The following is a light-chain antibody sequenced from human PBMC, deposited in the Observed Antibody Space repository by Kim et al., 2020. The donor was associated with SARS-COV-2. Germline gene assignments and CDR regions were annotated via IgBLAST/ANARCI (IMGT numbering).Light chain of an antibody. J-gene: IGKJ4*01. Sequence: SQGERATLSCRASQSISSCLAWYQQKPGQSPRLLIDAASTRATGIPARFSGSGSGTDFSLTISSLEPGDFAVYYCQQRNSWPLTFGGGTKVDIK. V-gene: IGKV3-11*01. CDR3: QQRNSWPLT. CDR1: QSISSC. CDR2: AAS.